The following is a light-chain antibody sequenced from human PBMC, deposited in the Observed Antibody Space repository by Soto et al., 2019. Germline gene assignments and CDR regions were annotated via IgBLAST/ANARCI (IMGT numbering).Light chain of an antibody. J-gene: IGKJ4*01. V-gene: IGKV3D-15*01. CDR1: QSVSSN. CDR3: QQYNKWPGT. Sequence: EIVMTQSPATLSVSPGERATLSCRASQSVSSNLAWYQQKPGQAPRLLIYGVSSRATGIPARFSGSGSGTEFTLTISSLQSEDFAVYYCQQYNKWPGTFGGGTKVEIK. CDR2: GVS.